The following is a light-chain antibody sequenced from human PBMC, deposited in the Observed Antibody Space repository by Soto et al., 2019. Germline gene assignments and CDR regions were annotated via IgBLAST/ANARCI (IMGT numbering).Light chain of an antibody. V-gene: IGLV2-8*01. CDR2: EVV. CDR3: KSYAGSNTYV. Sequence: QSVLTQAPSASGSPGQSVTISCTGTKNDIGVYDFVSWYQHHPGKAPRLIIYEVVQRPSGVPDRFSGSKSGNTASLTVSGLQAADEGDYFCKSYAGSNTYVFGSGTKV. CDR1: KNDIGVYDF. J-gene: IGLJ1*01.